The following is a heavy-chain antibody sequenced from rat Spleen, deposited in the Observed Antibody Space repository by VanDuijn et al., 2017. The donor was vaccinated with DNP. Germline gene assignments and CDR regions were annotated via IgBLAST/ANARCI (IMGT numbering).Heavy chain of an antibody. D-gene: IGHD1-11*01. V-gene: IGHV2-47*01. Sequence: QVQLKESGPGLVQPSQTLSLTCTVSGFSVTSYGVSWVRQFPGKGLEWMGVIWSNGGTDYNSAIKSRLSISRDTTKSQVFLKMNSLQTEDTAMYFCARIYGYYAMDAWGQGTSVTVSS. CDR2: IWSNGGT. CDR3: ARIYGYYAMDA. J-gene: IGHJ4*01. CDR1: GFSVTSYG.